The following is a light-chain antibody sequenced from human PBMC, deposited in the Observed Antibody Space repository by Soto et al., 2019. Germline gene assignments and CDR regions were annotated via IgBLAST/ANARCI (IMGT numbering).Light chain of an antibody. Sequence: EIVLTQSPGTLSLSPGERATLSCRASQSVSSSYLAWYQQKPGQAPRLLIYGASSRATGIRDRFSGSGSGTDFTLTISRLEPEDFAVYYCQQYGSSPRAFGQETRLEIK. V-gene: IGKV3-20*01. CDR1: QSVSSSY. CDR2: GAS. J-gene: IGKJ5*01. CDR3: QQYGSSPRA.